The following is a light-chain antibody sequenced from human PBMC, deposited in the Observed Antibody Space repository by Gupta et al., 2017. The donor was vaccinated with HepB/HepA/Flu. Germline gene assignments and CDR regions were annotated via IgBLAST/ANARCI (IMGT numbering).Light chain of an antibody. CDR1: QSINSW. CDR3: QQYYSYGKFT. V-gene: IGKV1-5*03. J-gene: IGKJ3*01. CDR2: EAS. Sequence: DIQMTQSPSTLSASVGDRVTITCRASQSINSWLAWYQQKPGKAPKLLIYEASNLQSGVPSRFSGSGCATEFTLSISSRQPDDFATYYCQQYYSYGKFTFGHGTKVDIK.